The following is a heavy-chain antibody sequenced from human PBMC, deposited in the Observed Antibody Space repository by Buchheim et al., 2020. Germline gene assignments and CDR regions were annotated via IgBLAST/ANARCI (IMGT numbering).Heavy chain of an antibody. V-gene: IGHV3-30*04. CDR3: ARVIANWGYFDY. J-gene: IGHJ4*02. D-gene: IGHD7-27*01. CDR2: ISYDGSNK. Sequence: QVQLVESGGGVVQPGRSLRLSCAASGFTFSSYAMHWVRQAPGKGLEWVAVISYDGSNKYYADSVKGRFTISRDNSKNTLFLQMNSLGAEDTAVYYCARVIANWGYFDYWGQGTL. CDR1: GFTFSSYA.